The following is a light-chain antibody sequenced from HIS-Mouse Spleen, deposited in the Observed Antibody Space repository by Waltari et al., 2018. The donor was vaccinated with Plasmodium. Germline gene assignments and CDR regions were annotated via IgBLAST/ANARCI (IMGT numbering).Light chain of an antibody. CDR3: MIWPSNASGV. Sequence: QPVLTQPPSSSASPGESASLTCTFPSDINVGRYHIYWSQHMPGSPPRYLLYYYSDSDKGQGSGVPSRFSGSKDASANTGILLISGLQSEDEADYYCMIWPSNASGVFGGGTKLTVL. V-gene: IGLV5-37*01. J-gene: IGLJ3*02. CDR1: SDINVGRYH. CDR2: YYSDSDK.